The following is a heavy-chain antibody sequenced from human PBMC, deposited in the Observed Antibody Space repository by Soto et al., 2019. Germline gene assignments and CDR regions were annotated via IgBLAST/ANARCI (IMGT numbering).Heavy chain of an antibody. CDR1: GFTFGDYY. CDR2: ISSSGSTI. J-gene: IGHJ6*02. Sequence: GGSLRLSCAASGFTFGDYYMSWIRQAPGKWLEWVSDISSSGSTIYYADSVKGRFTISRDNSKNTLYLQMNSLRAEDTAVYYCAKDTRHSGGWYRQPYHFYGLDVWGQGTTVTVSS. D-gene: IGHD6-19*01. V-gene: IGHV3-11*04. CDR3: AKDTRHSGGWYRQPYHFYGLDV.